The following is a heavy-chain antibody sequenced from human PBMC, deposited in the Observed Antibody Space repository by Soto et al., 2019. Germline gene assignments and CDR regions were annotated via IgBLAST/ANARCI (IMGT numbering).Heavy chain of an antibody. D-gene: IGHD3-9*01. CDR1: GFTFSSYS. V-gene: IGHV3-21*01. CDR2: ISSSSSYI. J-gene: IGHJ6*02. Sequence: PGGSLRLSCAASGFTFSSYSMNWVRQAPGKGLEWVSSISSSSSYIYYADSVKGRFTISRDNSKNTLYLQMNSLRAEDTAVYYCAKDYHFDWFLPDVYYYYGMDVWGQGTTVTVSS. CDR3: AKDYHFDWFLPDVYYYYGMDV.